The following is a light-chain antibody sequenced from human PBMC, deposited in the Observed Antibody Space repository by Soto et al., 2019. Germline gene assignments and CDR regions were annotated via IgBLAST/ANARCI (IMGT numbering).Light chain of an antibody. Sequence: QSVLTQPASVSGSPGQSITISCTGTSRDVGGYNYVSWYQQHPGKAPKVMIYEVSNRPSGVSNRFSGSKSGNTASLTISGLQAEDEADYYCSSYTSSGTWVFGGGPKLTVL. CDR1: SRDVGGYNY. CDR3: SSYTSSGTWV. V-gene: IGLV2-14*01. CDR2: EVS. J-gene: IGLJ3*02.